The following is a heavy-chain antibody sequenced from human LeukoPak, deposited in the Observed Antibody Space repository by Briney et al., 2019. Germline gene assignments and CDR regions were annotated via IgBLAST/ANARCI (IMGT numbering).Heavy chain of an antibody. V-gene: IGHV3-7*01. CDR2: IKQDGSEK. CDR3: AREGGTGTLLG. Sequence: GSLRPSCAASGFTFSSYWMNWVRQAPGKGLEWVANIKQDGSEKNYVDSVKGRFTISRDNAKNSLYLQMNSLRAEDTAVYYCAREGGTGTLLGWGQGTLVTVSS. CDR1: GFTFSSYW. J-gene: IGHJ4*02. D-gene: IGHD1-1*01.